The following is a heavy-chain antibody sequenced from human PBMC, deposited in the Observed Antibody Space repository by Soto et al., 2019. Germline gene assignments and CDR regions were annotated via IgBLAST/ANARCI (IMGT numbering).Heavy chain of an antibody. CDR1: GYSFTSYW. J-gene: IGHJ5*02. D-gene: IGHD3-10*01. Sequence: GESLKISCKGSGYSFTSYWIGWVRQMPGKGLEWMGIIYPGDSDTRYSPSFQGQVTISADKSISTAYLQWSSLKASDTAMYYCARLSYYGSGSYNWFDPWGRGTLVTVSS. V-gene: IGHV5-51*01. CDR3: ARLSYYGSGSYNWFDP. CDR2: IYPGDSDT.